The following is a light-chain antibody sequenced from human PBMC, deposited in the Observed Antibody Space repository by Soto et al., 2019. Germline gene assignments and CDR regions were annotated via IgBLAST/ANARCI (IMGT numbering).Light chain of an antibody. CDR3: RQYHIWPKWT. CDR1: ESVSIS. CDR2: GAA. V-gene: IGKV3D-15*01. J-gene: IGKJ1*01. Sequence: EIVMTQSPATLSVSPGEGATLSCRASESVSISLAWYQHKPGQPPRLLIHGAATRASGVPPRFSGGGSGTDFTLTISSLQSEDYGVYFCRQYHIWPKWTFGQGTKVDIK.